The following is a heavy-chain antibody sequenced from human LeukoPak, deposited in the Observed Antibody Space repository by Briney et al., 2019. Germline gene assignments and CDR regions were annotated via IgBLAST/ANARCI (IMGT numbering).Heavy chain of an antibody. CDR1: GFTFSSYS. V-gene: IGHV3-21*01. CDR2: ISSSSSYI. D-gene: IGHD3-22*01. CDR3: ARQGSGYFHYYYYYMDV. Sequence: GGSLRLSCAASGFTFSSYSMNWVRQAPGKGLEWVSSISSSSSYIYYADSVKGRFTISRDNAKNSLYLQMNSLRAEDTAVYYCARQGSGYFHYYYYYMDVWGKGTTVTVSS. J-gene: IGHJ6*03.